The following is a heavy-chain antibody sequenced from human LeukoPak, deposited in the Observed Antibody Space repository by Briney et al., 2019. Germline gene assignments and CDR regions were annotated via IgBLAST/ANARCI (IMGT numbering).Heavy chain of an antibody. J-gene: IGHJ6*02. CDR1: GFTFSDYY. CDR2: IGSSGSTI. V-gene: IGHV3-11*01. D-gene: IGHD3-10*01. CDR3: ARVPVLLWFGELYGMDV. Sequence: GGSLRLSCAASGFTFSDYYMSWIRQAPGKGLEWVSYIGSSGSTIYYADSVKGRFTISRDNAKNSLYLQMNSLRAEDTAVYYCARVPVLLWFGELYGMDVWGQGTTVTVSS.